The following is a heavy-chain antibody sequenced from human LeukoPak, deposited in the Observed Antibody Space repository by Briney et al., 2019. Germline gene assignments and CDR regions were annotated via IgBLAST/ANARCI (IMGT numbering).Heavy chain of an antibody. CDR3: ASERPSSSWCDY. V-gene: IGHV3-7*01. CDR2: IKQDGTEK. CDR1: GFPFSTYL. J-gene: IGHJ4*02. Sequence: GGSLRLSCAASGFPFSTYLMTWVRQAPGKGLEWVANIKQDGTEKYYVDSVKGRFSISRDNANNSLYLQMNSLRAEDTAVYYCASERPSSSWCDYWGQGTLVTVSS. D-gene: IGHD6-13*01.